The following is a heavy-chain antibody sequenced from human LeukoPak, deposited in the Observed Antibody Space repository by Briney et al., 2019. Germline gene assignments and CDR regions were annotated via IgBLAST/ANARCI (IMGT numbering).Heavy chain of an antibody. V-gene: IGHV3-64*01. D-gene: IGHD3-22*01. CDR3: ARGYDSSGYYSNYLDY. CDR1: GFTFSSYA. CDR2: ISSNGGST. J-gene: IGHJ4*02. Sequence: GGSLRLSCAASGFTFSSYAMHWVRQAPGKGLEYVSAISSNGGSTYYANSVKGRFTISRDNSKNTLYLQMGSLRAEDMAVYYCARGYDSSGYYSNYLDYWGQGTLVTVSS.